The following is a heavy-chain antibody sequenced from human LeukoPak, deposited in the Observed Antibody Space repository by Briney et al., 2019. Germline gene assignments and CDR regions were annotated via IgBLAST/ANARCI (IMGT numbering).Heavy chain of an antibody. CDR3: AKDHADSIAVAGDDAFDI. D-gene: IGHD6-19*01. Sequence: GGSLRLSCAASGFTFSSYAVSWVRQAPGKGLEWVAAISGSGSYTYYADSVKGRFTISRDNSKNTLYLQMHNLKAEDTAVYDCAKDHADSIAVAGDDAFDIWGQGTMVTVSS. V-gene: IGHV3-23*01. CDR1: GFTFSSYA. J-gene: IGHJ3*02. CDR2: ISGSGSYT.